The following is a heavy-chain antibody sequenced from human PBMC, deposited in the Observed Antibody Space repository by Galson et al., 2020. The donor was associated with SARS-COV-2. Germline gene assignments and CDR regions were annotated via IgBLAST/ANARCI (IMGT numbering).Heavy chain of an antibody. V-gene: IGHV4-39*07. J-gene: IGHJ5*02. CDR2: IYYSGTT. Sequence: SETLSLTCTVSGGSISSSSYYWSWIRQPPGKGLEWIGSIYYSGTTYYNPSLKSRVTISVDTSKNQFSLKLSSVTAADTAVYYCARVGDIVVVPAADVWFDPWGQGTLVTVSS. CDR3: ARVGDIVVVPAADVWFDP. CDR1: GGSISSSSYY. D-gene: IGHD2-2*01.